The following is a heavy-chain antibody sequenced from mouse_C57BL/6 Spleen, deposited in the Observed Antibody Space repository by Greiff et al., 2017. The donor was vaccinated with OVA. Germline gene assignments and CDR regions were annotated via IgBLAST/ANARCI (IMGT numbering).Heavy chain of an antibody. CDR2: IDPENGDT. J-gene: IGHJ2*01. V-gene: IGHV14-4*01. Sequence: VQLKESGAELVRPGASVKLSCTASGFNIKDDYMHWVKQRPEQGLEWIGWIDPENGDTEYASKFQGKATITADTASNTAYLQLSSLTSEDTAVYYCTTPVGDWDDWGQGTTRTVSS. CDR1: GFNIKDDY. CDR3: TTPVGDWDD.